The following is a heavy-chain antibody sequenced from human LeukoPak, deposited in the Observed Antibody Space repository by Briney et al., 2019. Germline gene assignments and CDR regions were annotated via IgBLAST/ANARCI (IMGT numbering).Heavy chain of an antibody. D-gene: IGHD2-15*01. J-gene: IGHJ5*01. V-gene: IGHV1-18*01. CDR1: GYTFNRHG. CDR3: ARDPSNTSGHNAWFDY. CDR2: ISCYNGDT. Sequence: ASVKVSCKASGYTFNRHGISWVRQAPGQGPAWMGWISCYNGDTHYAQNYQGRLTMTTDTSTSTAYMELRSLRSDDTAVYYCARDPSNTSGHNAWFDYWGQGTLVTVSS.